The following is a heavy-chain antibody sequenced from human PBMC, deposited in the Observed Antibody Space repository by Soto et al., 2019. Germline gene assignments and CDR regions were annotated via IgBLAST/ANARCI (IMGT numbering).Heavy chain of an antibody. CDR3: ARDPPPPDY. CDR1: GYTFASYA. V-gene: IGHV1-18*01. CDR2: ISAYNGNT. Sequence: QVQLVQSGAEVKKPGASVKVSCKASGYTFASYAISWMRQAPGQGLEWMGWISAYNGNTNYAQKLQGRVTMTTDTSTSTADMERRSLRSDDTAGYYWARDPPPPDYWGQGTLVTVSS. J-gene: IGHJ4*02.